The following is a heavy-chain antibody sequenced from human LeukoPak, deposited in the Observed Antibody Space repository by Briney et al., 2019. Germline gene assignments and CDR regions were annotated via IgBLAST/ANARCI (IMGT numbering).Heavy chain of an antibody. J-gene: IGHJ4*02. CDR1: GGSFSGYY. Sequence: SETLSLTCAVYGGSFSGYYWSWIRQPPGKGLEWIGEINNSGSTNYNPSLKSRVTISVDTAKNQFSLKLSSVTAADTAVYYCARGRSGGSCFPFDYWGQGTLVTVSS. CDR3: ARGRSGGSCFPFDY. V-gene: IGHV4-34*01. D-gene: IGHD2-15*01. CDR2: INNSGST.